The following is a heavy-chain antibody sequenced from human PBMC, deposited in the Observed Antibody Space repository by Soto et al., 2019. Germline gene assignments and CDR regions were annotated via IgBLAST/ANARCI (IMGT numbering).Heavy chain of an antibody. V-gene: IGHV4-59*01. J-gene: IGHJ5*02. CDR3: TRGGGRFDP. Sequence: SETLSLTCTVSGGSISSYYWSWVRQPPGKGLEWIGYIYYSGSTVYNPSLKSRVTISVDTSKSQFSLKLNSVTAADTAVYYCTRGGGRFDPWGQGTLVTVSS. CDR1: GGSISSYY. CDR2: IYYSGST.